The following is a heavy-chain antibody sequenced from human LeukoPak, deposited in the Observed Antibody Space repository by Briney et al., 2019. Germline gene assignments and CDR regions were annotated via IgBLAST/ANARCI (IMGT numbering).Heavy chain of an antibody. Sequence: GGALQISWKGSGFNFTSYWIGWVRQMPGEGLEWMGIIYPGYSDTRYSPSFQGHVTISADKSISTAYLQWSSLKASDTAMYYCARLGDYYYGMDVWGQGTTVTVSS. V-gene: IGHV5-51*01. J-gene: IGHJ6*02. CDR1: GFNFTSYW. CDR3: ARLGDYYYGMDV. CDR2: IYPGYSDT. D-gene: IGHD3-16*01.